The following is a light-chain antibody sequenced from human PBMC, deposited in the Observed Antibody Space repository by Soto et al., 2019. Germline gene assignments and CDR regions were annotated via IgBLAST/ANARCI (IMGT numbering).Light chain of an antibody. Sequence: EILMTQSPATLSVSPGERATLSCGASQSVSSNLAWYQQKPGQAPRLLIYDASNRATGIPARFSGSGSGTDFTLTISSLETEDFAVYYCQQRSNWHPITFGQGTRLEIK. J-gene: IGKJ5*01. CDR2: DAS. CDR1: QSVSSN. V-gene: IGKV3D-11*02. CDR3: QQRSNWHPIT.